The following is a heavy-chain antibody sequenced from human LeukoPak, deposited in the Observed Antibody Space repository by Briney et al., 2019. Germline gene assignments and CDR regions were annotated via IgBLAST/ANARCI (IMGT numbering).Heavy chain of an antibody. CDR3: ARQYCTNGVCYSSVDY. V-gene: IGHV1-8*01. Sequence: ASVKVSCKASGYTFTSYDINWVRQATGQGLELMGWMNPNSGNTGYAQKFQGRVTMTRNTSISTAYMELSSLRSEDTAVYYCARQYCTNGVCYSSVDYWGQGTLVTVSS. CDR2: MNPNSGNT. D-gene: IGHD2-8*01. CDR1: GYTFTSYD. J-gene: IGHJ4*02.